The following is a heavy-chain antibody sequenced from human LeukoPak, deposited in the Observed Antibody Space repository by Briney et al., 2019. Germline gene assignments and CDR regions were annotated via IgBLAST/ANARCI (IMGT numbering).Heavy chain of an antibody. Sequence: SETLSLTCTVSGGSISSYYWSWIRQPPGKRLEWIGYISYSGSTNYNPSLKSRVTISVDTSKNQFSLKLSSVTAADTAVYYCARGSTVVTPLYYFDYWGQGTLVTVSS. CDR3: ARGSTVVTPLYYFDY. J-gene: IGHJ4*02. CDR1: GGSISSYY. D-gene: IGHD4-23*01. V-gene: IGHV4-59*08. CDR2: ISYSGST.